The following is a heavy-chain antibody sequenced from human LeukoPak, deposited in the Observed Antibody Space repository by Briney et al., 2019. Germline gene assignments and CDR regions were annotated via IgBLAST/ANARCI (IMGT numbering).Heavy chain of an antibody. CDR3: ARGGVSSASGDWFDP. Sequence: PSETLSLTCAVYGGSFSGYYWSWIRQPPGKGLEWIGEINHSGSTNYNPSLKSRVTISVDTPKNQFSLKLSSVTAADTAVYYCARGGVSSASGDWFDPWGQGTLVTVSS. CDR2: INHSGST. V-gene: IGHV4-34*01. D-gene: IGHD3-22*01. J-gene: IGHJ5*02. CDR1: GGSFSGYY.